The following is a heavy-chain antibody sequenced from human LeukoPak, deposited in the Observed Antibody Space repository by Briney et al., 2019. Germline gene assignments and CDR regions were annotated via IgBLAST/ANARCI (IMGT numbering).Heavy chain of an antibody. D-gene: IGHD6-6*01. J-gene: IGHJ4*02. CDR2: INTSGGST. Sequence: PGGSLRLSCAASGFTFSSYAMTWVRQAPGKGLEWVSGINTSGGSTYYADSVKGRFTISRDNSKNTVYLQMNSLRAEDTAVYHCAKPGGIAARNYFDYWGQGALVTVSS. V-gene: IGHV3-23*01. CDR3: AKPGGIAARNYFDY. CDR1: GFTFSSYA.